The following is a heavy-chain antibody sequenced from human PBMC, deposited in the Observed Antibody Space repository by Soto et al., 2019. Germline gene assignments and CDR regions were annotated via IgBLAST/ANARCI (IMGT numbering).Heavy chain of an antibody. CDR2: ISAYNGNT. CDR3: AGDPDTGCMPHRYGP. V-gene: IGHV1-18*04. J-gene: IGHJ5*02. CDR1: GYTFTSYG. D-gene: IGHD2-8*01. Sequence: ASVKVSCKASGYTFTSYGISWVRQAPGQGLEWMGWISAYNGNTNYAQKLQGRVTMTTVTSMSTAYMELRSLRSDDTAVYYCAGDPDTGCMPHRYGPWGKGSMVTVSS.